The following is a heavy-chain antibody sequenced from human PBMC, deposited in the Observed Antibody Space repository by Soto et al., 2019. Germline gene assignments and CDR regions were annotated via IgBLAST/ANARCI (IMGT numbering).Heavy chain of an antibody. D-gene: IGHD1-1*01. CDR2: ISSSGSTI. J-gene: IGHJ6*02. V-gene: IGHV3-48*03. Sequence: GGSLRLSCAASGFTFSSYEMNWVRQAPGKGLEWVSYISSSGSTIYYADSVKGRFTISRDNAKNSLYLQMNSLRAEDTAVYYCARDQDGTYYYYGMDVWGQGTTVTVSS. CDR3: ARDQDGTYYYYGMDV. CDR1: GFTFSSYE.